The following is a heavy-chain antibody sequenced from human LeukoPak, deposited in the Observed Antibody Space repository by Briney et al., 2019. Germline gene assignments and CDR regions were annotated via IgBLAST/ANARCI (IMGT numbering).Heavy chain of an antibody. CDR2: IYHSGNT. D-gene: IGHD6-13*01. J-gene: IGHJ1*01. CDR3: ARASAAALGFDFQH. V-gene: IGHV4-38-2*01. Sequence: SETLSLTCSVSGYSLSSGFYWAWIRQSPGKGLEWIGNIYHSGNTYQSPSLKSRATMSVDAYKNEFSLRLTSVTAADTAAYYCARASAAALGFDFQHWGQGTLVTVSS. CDR1: GYSLSSGFY.